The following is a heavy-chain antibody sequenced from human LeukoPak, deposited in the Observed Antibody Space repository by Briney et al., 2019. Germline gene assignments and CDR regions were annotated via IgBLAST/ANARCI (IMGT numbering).Heavy chain of an antibody. Sequence: GGSLILSCAASGFTFSTYTMNWVRQAPGKGLEWVSAIIGSSSSILYADSVKGRFTISRDNAKNSLYLQMNSLRVEDTAVYYCARDAPYSSGFSDYWGQGTLVTVSS. J-gene: IGHJ4*02. CDR3: ARDAPYSSGFSDY. D-gene: IGHD6-19*01. CDR1: GFTFSTYT. V-gene: IGHV3-21*01. CDR2: IIGSSSSI.